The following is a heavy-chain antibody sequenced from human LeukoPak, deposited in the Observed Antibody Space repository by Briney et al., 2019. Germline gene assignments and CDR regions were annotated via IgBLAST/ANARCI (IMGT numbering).Heavy chain of an antibody. CDR1: GFTVSSNY. D-gene: IGHD3-10*01. CDR2: INHSGST. J-gene: IGHJ6*03. Sequence: GSLRLSCAASGFTVSSNYMSWLRQPPGKGLEWIGEINHGGEINHSGSTNYNPSLKSRVTISVDTSKNQFSLKLKSVTAADTAVYYCARLRKINYYGSGSYYKSHLGDYYYYYMDVWGNGTTVTISS. CDR3: ARLRKINYYGSGSYYKSHLGDYYYYYMDV. V-gene: IGHV4-34*01.